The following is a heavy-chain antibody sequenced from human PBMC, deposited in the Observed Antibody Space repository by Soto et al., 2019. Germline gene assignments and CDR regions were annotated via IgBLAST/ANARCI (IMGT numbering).Heavy chain of an antibody. V-gene: IGHV1-58*01. CDR1: GFTFTSSA. CDR3: AAPRYSSGTVYYSFY. J-gene: IGHJ4*02. D-gene: IGHD6-19*01. Sequence: ASVKVSCKASGFTFTSSAVQWVRQARGQRLEWIGWIVVGSGNTNYAQKFQERVTITRDMSTSTAYMELSSLRSEDTAVYYCAAPRYSSGTVYYSFYWGQGTLVTVSS. CDR2: IVVGSGNT.